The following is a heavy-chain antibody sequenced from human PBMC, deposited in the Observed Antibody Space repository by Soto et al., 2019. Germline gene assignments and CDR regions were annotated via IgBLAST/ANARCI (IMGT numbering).Heavy chain of an antibody. J-gene: IGHJ5*02. CDR3: ARGVTATRYNWFDP. D-gene: IGHD2-21*02. Sequence: PSETLSLTCTVSGGSISSYFYIWVRQPPGKGLEWIGSVHYTGTTDYNPSLKSRVTISVDTSKTQFSLNLRSVTAADTAVYYCARGVTATRYNWFDPWVQGTLVTVSS. V-gene: IGHV4-59*01. CDR2: VHYTGTT. CDR1: GGSISSYF.